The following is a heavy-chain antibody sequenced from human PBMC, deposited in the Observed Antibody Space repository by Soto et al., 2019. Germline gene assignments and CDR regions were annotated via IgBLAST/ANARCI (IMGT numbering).Heavy chain of an antibody. CDR3: ARVYRITMVRGELSEY. CDR2: ISAYNGNT. J-gene: IGHJ4*02. D-gene: IGHD3-10*01. V-gene: IGHV1-18*01. CDR1: GYAFTSYG. Sequence: QVQLVQSGAEVKKPGASVKVSCKASGYAFTSYGISWVRQAPGQGLEWMGWISAYNGNTNYAQKLQGRVTMTTDTSTSTAYMELRSLRSDDTAVYYCARVYRITMVRGELSEYWGQGTLVTVSS.